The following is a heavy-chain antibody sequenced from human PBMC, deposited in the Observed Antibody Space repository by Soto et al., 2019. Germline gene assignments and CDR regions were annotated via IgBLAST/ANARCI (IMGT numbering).Heavy chain of an antibody. J-gene: IGHJ6*02. CDR3: ARGDDFDYYYGVDV. CDR2: IVPMFGTS. CDR1: GGTFSNHA. V-gene: IGHV1-69*06. Sequence: QVQLVQSGAEVKNSGASVKVSCKASGGTFSNHAISWVRQAPGQGLEWMGGIVPMFGTSNYAQKFQGRVTTTADKSTNTADMELSSLTSEDTAVYYCARGDDFDYYYGVDVWGQGTTVTVSS. D-gene: IGHD3-16*01.